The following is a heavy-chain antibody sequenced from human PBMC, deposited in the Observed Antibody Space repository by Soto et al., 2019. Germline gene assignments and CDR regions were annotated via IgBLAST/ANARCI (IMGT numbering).Heavy chain of an antibody. V-gene: IGHV3-30-3*01. CDR3: ARDHRRIAVAGNFDY. CDR2: ISYDGSNK. J-gene: IGHJ4*02. D-gene: IGHD6-19*01. CDR1: GFTFSSYA. Sequence: QVQLVESGGGVVQPGRSLRLSCAASGFTFSSYATHWVRQAPGKGLEWVAVISYDGSNKYYADSVKGRFTISRDNSKNTLYLQMNSLRAEDTAVYYCARDHRRIAVAGNFDYWGQGTLVTVSS.